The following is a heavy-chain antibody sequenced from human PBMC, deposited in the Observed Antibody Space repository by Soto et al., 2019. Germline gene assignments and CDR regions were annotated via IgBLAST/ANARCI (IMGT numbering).Heavy chain of an antibody. V-gene: IGHV4-59*01. CDR3: ARERLQYGSGPDLIHNGFDP. CDR1: GGSISSYY. Sequence: SETLSLTCTVSGGSISSYYWSWIRQPPEKGLEWIAYIYYSGNTNYNPSLKSRVTTSVDTSKNQFSLQLTSVTAADTAVYYCARERLQYGSGPDLIHNGFDPWGQGTLVTVSS. J-gene: IGHJ5*02. D-gene: IGHD3-10*01. CDR2: IYYSGNT.